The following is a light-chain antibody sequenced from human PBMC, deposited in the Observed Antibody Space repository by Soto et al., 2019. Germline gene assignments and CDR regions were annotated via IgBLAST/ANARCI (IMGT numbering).Light chain of an antibody. CDR1: SSDVGGYKF. CDR2: EVT. V-gene: IGLV2-8*01. CDR3: SSYRTGGPFV. Sequence: QSALTQPPSASGSPGQSVTISCTGTSSDVGGYKFVSWYQQHPGKAPKLLIYEVTQRPSGVPDRFSGSKSGNTASLTVSGLQAEDDADYYCSSYRTGGPFVFGTGTKVTVL. J-gene: IGLJ1*01.